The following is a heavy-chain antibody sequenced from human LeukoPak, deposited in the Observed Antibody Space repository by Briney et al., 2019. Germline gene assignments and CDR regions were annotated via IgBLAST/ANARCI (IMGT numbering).Heavy chain of an antibody. CDR2: IYASGST. CDR3: ARVGPYGAYYYYYYMDV. CDR1: GGSISLYY. V-gene: IGHV4-4*07. D-gene: IGHD4-17*01. Sequence: PSETLSLTCTVSGGSISLYYWYWIRQPAGKGLEWIGRIYASGSTSYNPSLKSRVTISIGKSKNQFSLNLSSVTAADTAVYYCARVGPYGAYYYYYYMDVWGKGTTVTVSS. J-gene: IGHJ6*03.